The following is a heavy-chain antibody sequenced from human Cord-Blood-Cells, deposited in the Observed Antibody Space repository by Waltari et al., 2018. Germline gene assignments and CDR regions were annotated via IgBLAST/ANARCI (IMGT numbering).Heavy chain of an antibody. V-gene: IGHV3-74*01. CDR2: INSDGSST. D-gene: IGHD4-4*01. J-gene: IGHJ3*02. CDR3: ARGGDYSNAFDI. Sequence: EVQLVESGGGSVQPGGSLSLSCAASGFPFSSHWMHWVRQAPGKGLVWVSRINSDGSSTSYADSVKGRFTISRDNAKNTLYLQMNSLRAEDTAVYYCARGGDYSNAFDIWGQGTMVTVSS. CDR1: GFPFSSHW.